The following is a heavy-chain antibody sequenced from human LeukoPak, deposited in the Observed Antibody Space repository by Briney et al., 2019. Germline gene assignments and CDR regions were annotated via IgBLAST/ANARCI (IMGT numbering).Heavy chain of an antibody. D-gene: IGHD4-11*01. V-gene: IGHV4-39*01. Sequence: PSETLSLTCTVSGGSITNNAYYWAWIRQPPGKVLEWIGSIYYSGSTHYNPSLKSRLTISVDTSKNQFSLKLSSVTAADTAVYYCARNETTGLQRTPYYHSYVDVWGKGTTVTVSS. CDR2: IYYSGST. CDR1: GGSITNNAYY. J-gene: IGHJ6*03. CDR3: ARNETTGLQRTPYYHSYVDV.